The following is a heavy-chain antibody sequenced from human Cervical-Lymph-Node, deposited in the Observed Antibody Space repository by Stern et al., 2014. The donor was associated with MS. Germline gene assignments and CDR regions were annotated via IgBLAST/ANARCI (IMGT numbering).Heavy chain of an antibody. V-gene: IGHV2-70*01. Sequence: QVTLKESGPALVKPTQTLTLTCTFSGFSLSTSGMCVSWIRQSTGKALEWLALSDWGDVKFSSTSMETKLSISKDTYQKQVVLTMTNMDPVDTATYYCARIGLWPFNDAIDIWGQGTMVTVSS. D-gene: IGHD3/OR15-3a*01. CDR1: GFSLSTSGMC. CDR2: SDWGDVK. CDR3: ARIGLWPFNDAIDI. J-gene: IGHJ3*02.